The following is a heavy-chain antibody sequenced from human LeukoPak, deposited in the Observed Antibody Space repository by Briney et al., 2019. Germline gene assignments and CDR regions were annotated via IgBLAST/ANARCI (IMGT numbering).Heavy chain of an antibody. V-gene: IGHV4-4*07. J-gene: IGHJ4*02. D-gene: IGHD3-22*01. Sequence: SETLSLTCTVSGGSISSYYWSWIRQPAGKGLEWIGRIYTSGSTNSNPSLQSRVSISLDTSKNRFSLNLNFVTAADTAVYYCASPRSGYRYTFDYWGQGALVTVSS. CDR2: IYTSGST. CDR1: GGSISSYY. CDR3: ASPRSGYRYTFDY.